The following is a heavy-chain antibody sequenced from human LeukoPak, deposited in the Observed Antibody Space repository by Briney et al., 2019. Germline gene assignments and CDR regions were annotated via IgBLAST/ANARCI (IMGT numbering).Heavy chain of an antibody. V-gene: IGHV3-23*01. J-gene: IGHJ4*02. CDR3: AKGLQKLGFCSSTSCYMATTDF. D-gene: IGHD2-2*02. CDR2: ISGSGGST. Sequence: GGSLRLSCAASGFTFSTYAMTWVRQSPGKGLEWVSGISGSGGSTYYADSVKGRFTISRDNSKNTLYLQMNRLRPDDTALYYCAKGLQKLGFCSSTSCYMATTDFWGQGTLVTVSS. CDR1: GFTFSTYA.